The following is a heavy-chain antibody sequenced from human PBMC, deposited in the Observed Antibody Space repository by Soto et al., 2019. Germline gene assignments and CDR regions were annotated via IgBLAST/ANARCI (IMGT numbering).Heavy chain of an antibody. D-gene: IGHD3-3*01. V-gene: IGHV4-61*01. J-gene: IGHJ4*02. Sequence: SETLSLTCTVSGGSVSNSSHYWTWIRQPPGKGLEWIGYVYYTGSTNYNPSLHSRVTISVDTSKNQFSLTLSSVTAADTAVYYCARGDGFWSGYSYLNYRGQGTPVTVSA. CDR2: VYYTGST. CDR1: GGSVSNSSHY. CDR3: ARGDGFWSGYSYLNY.